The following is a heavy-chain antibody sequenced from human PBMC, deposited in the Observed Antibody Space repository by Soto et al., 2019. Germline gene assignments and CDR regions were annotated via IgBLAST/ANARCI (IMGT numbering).Heavy chain of an antibody. D-gene: IGHD4-17*01. J-gene: IGHJ6*02. CDR2: ISAYNGNT. CDR1: GYTFTSYG. Sequence: GASVKVSCKASGYTFTSYGISWVRQAPGQGLEWMGWISAYNGNTNYAQKFQGKVTMTTDTSTSTAYMELSSLRSEDTAVYYCARDLMTVTTGYYYYYYGMDVWGQGTTVTVSS. CDR3: ARDLMTVTTGYYYYYYGMDV. V-gene: IGHV1-18*01.